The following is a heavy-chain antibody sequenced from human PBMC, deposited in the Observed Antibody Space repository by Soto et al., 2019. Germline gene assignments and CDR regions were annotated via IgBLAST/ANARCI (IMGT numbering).Heavy chain of an antibody. J-gene: IGHJ6*02. D-gene: IGHD4-17*01. V-gene: IGHV4-34*01. CDR3: AGEGGETTVTSEKYYYYYGMDV. Sequence: SETLSLTCAVYGGSFSGYYWSWIRQPPGKGLEWIGEINHSGSTNYNPSLKSRVTISVDTSKNQFSLKLSSVTAADTAVYYCAGEGGETTVTSEKYYYYYGMDVWGQGTTVTVSS. CDR2: INHSGST. CDR1: GGSFSGYY.